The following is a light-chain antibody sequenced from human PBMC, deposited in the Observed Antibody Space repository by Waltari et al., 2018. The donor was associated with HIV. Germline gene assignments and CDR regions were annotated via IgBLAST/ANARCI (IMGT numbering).Light chain of an antibody. CDR1: QSVSTN. V-gene: IGKV3-15*01. CDR2: AAA. CDR3: QQYNDWHPDT. Sequence: EIVMTQSPATLSVSPGERATLSCRASQSVSTNLAWYQQRPGHAPRLLIYAAATRATGVPGRFSGSGSGTEVTLTISSLQSEDVAVYFCQQYNDWHPDTFGQGTKLEI. J-gene: IGKJ2*01.